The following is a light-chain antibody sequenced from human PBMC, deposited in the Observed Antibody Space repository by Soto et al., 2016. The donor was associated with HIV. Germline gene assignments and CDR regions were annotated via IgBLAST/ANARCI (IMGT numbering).Light chain of an antibody. CDR2: AAS. V-gene: IGKV1-39*01. Sequence: DIQMTQSPSSLSLSIGDRVSITCRASQSISTYLNWYQQKPGRAPKLLIYAASSLQSGVPSRFSGRGSGTDFTPTISSLQHEDLATYYCQQSSRTPRTFGQGTKVEIK. J-gene: IGKJ1*01. CDR3: QQSSRTPRT. CDR1: QSISTY.